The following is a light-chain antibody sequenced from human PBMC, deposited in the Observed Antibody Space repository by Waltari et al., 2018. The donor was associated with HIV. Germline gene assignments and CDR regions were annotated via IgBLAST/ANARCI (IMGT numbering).Light chain of an antibody. CDR2: GAS. V-gene: IGKV3-15*01. J-gene: IGKJ4*01. CDR1: RSVGSD. CDR3: QQYKDHTELLS. Sequence: ETILTQSPATLSVSPGESASLSCRASRSVGSDLAWYQQRPGQAPRLLISGASTRATGIPPRFSGSGSGTEFTLTISSLQSEDFAVYYCQQYKDHTELLSFGGGTKVEIK.